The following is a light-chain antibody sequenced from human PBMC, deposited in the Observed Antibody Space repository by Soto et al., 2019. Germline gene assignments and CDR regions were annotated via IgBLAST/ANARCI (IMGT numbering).Light chain of an antibody. V-gene: IGLV2-14*03. CDR1: SSDIGAYNF. CDR2: DVN. CDR3: TSRTNSTTMI. J-gene: IGLJ2*01. Sequence: QSVLTQPASVSGSPGQSITISCTGTSSDIGAYNFVSWYQQHPGKAPKLMLYDVNIRPSGVSNRFSGSKSGNTASLTISGLQAEDEADYYCTSRTNSTTMIFGGGTKVTVL.